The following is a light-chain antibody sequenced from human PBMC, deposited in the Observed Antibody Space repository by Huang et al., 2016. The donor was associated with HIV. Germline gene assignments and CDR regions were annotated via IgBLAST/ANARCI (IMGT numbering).Light chain of an antibody. V-gene: IGKV4-1*01. CDR2: WAS. J-gene: IGKJ2*01. CDR3: QQYFSTPT. Sequence: IVMTQSPESLSVSLGERATINCKSSPSVLYRSDKRNYVAWYQEKAGQAPKVLIYWASTRQSGVPDRFRGSGSGTNFTLTIDSFQAEEVALYYCQQYFSTPTFGLGTKLEI. CDR1: PSVLYRSDKRNY.